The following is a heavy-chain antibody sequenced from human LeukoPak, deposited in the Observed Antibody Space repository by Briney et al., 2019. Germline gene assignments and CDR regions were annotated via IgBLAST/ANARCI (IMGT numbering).Heavy chain of an antibody. D-gene: IGHD3-10*01. J-gene: IGHJ5*02. Sequence: PSETLSLTCTVSGGSISSYYWSWIRQPPGKGLEWIGYIYYSGTTNYNPSLKSRVTISVDTSKNQFSLKLSSVTAADTAVYYCARVPSYGSGLDPWGQGTLVTVSS. CDR1: GGSISSYY. V-gene: IGHV4-59*01. CDR2: IYYSGTT. CDR3: ARVPSYGSGLDP.